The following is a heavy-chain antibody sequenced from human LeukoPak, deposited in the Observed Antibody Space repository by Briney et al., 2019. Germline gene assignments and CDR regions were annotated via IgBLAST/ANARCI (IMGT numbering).Heavy chain of an antibody. Sequence: PSETLSLTCTVSGYSISSGYYWGWIRQPPGKGLEWIGSIYHSGSTYYNPSLKSRVTISVDTSKNQFSLKLSSVTAADTAVYYCARRRREVSSSWSTTRLGAFGIWGQGTMVTVSS. CDR1: GYSISSGYY. V-gene: IGHV4-38-2*02. D-gene: IGHD6-13*01. J-gene: IGHJ3*02. CDR3: ARRRREVSSSWSTTRLGAFGI. CDR2: IYHSGST.